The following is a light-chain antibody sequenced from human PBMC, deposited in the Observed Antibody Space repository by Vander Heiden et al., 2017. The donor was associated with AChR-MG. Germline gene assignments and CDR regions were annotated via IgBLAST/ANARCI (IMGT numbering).Light chain of an antibody. CDR3: RQYDNWPPWT. V-gene: IGKV3-15*01. CDR1: QSVCRN. Sequence: EIVMTQSPAILYVSPGERATLSCRASQSVCRNLAWYQQKAGQAPSLLIYDASTRAIGIPSRFSGSGSGAEFTLTISSLQSEDFAVYFFRQYDNWPPWTFGQGTKVEVK. CDR2: DAS. J-gene: IGKJ1*01.